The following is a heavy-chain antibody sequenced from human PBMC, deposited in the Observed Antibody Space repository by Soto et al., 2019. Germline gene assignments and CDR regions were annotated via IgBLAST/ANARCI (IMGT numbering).Heavy chain of an antibody. V-gene: IGHV3-23*01. CDR3: AKDTVGDGYNSNWFDP. CDR1: GFTFSSYA. D-gene: IGHD5-12*01. J-gene: IGHJ5*02. CDR2: IRGSGGST. Sequence: EVQLLESGGGLVQPGGSLRLSCAASGFTFSSYAMSWVRQAPGKGLEWVSAIRGSGGSTYYADSVKGRFTISRDNSKNTLYLQMNSLRAEDTAVYYCAKDTVGDGYNSNWFDPWGQGTLVTVSS.